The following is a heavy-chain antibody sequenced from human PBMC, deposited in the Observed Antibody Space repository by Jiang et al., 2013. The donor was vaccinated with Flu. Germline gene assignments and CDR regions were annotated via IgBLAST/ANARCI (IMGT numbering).Heavy chain of an antibody. D-gene: IGHD6-19*01. Sequence: GAEVKKPGSSVKVSCKASGGTFSSYTISWVRQAPGQGLEWMGRIIPILGIANYAQKFQGRVTITADKSTSTAYMELSSLRSEDTAVYYCARLPYIAVADREDAFDIWGQGTMVTVSS. J-gene: IGHJ3*02. CDR1: GGTFSSYT. CDR3: ARLPYIAVADREDAFDI. V-gene: IGHV1-69*02. CDR2: IIPILGIA.